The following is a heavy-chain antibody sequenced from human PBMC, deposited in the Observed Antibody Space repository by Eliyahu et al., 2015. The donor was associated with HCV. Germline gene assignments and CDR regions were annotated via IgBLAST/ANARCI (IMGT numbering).Heavy chain of an antibody. CDR1: GGSXSSYY. V-gene: IGHV4-59*01. CDR3: ARDVGRHSGYDSYYYYGMDV. Sequence: QVQLQESGPGLVKPSETLSLTCTVSGGSXSSYYWXWIRQPPGKGLEWIGYIYYSGSTNYNPSLKSRVTISVDTSKNQFSLKLSSVTAADTAVYYCARDVGRHSGYDSYYYYGMDVWGQGTTVTVSS. J-gene: IGHJ6*02. CDR2: IYYSGST. D-gene: IGHD5-12*01.